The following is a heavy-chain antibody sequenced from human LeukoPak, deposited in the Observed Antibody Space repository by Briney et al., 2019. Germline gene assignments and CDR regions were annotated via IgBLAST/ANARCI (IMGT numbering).Heavy chain of an antibody. CDR1: GFTFSSYA. Sequence: GGSLRLSCAAPGFTFSSYAMHWVRQAPGKGLEWVAVISYDGSNKYYADSVKGRFTISRDNSKNTLYLQMNSLRAEDTAVYYCARAHRYCSSTSCYPGYWGQGTLVTVSS. J-gene: IGHJ4*02. CDR3: ARAHRYCSSTSCYPGY. D-gene: IGHD2-2*01. CDR2: ISYDGSNK. V-gene: IGHV3-30-3*01.